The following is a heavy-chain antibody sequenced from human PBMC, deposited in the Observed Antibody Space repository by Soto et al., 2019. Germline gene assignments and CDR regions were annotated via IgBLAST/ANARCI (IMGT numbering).Heavy chain of an antibody. Sequence: QVQLVQSGAEVKRPGSSVKVSCKASGGSFITYGITWVRQAPGQGPEWMGGVIPLFKTPKYAERFKGRLSITADESTGTADLELSSLRSEDTAVYYCARASPSVCGGVNCYRLDSSFDSWGKGTLVSVSS. CDR1: GGSFITYG. D-gene: IGHD2-21*01. CDR3: ARASPSVCGGVNCYRLDSSFDS. CDR2: VIPLFKTP. J-gene: IGHJ5*01. V-gene: IGHV1-69*01.